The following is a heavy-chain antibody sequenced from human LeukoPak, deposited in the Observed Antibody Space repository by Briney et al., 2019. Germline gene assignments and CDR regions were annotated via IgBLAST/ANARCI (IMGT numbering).Heavy chain of an antibody. J-gene: IGHJ4*02. CDR1: GFTFSSYV. CDR2: IRYDGSNK. Sequence: GGSLRLSYEASGFTFSSYVVHEVGQAPDRGLEWVAFIRYDGSNKYYADSVKGRFTIYRDNSKNTLYLQMNSLRAEDTAVYYCAKDLYSSGWYAYYWGQGTLVTVSS. D-gene: IGHD6-19*01. V-gene: IGHV3-30*02. CDR3: AKDLYSSGWYAYY.